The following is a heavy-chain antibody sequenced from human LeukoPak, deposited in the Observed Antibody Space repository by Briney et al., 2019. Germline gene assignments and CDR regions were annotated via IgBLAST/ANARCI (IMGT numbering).Heavy chain of an antibody. CDR2: ISSSSSYI. J-gene: IGHJ4*02. D-gene: IGHD5-18*01. Sequence: GGSLRLSCAASGFTFSSYSMNWVRQAPGKGLEWVSSISSSSSYIYYADSVEGRFTISRDNAKNSLYLQMNSLRAEDTAVYYCARDPGGWIQLWPSSYYFDYWGQGTLVTVSS. V-gene: IGHV3-21*01. CDR3: ARDPGGWIQLWPSSYYFDY. CDR1: GFTFSSYS.